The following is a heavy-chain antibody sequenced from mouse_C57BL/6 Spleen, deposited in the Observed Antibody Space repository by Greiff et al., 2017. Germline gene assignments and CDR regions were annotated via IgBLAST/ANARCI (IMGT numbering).Heavy chain of an antibody. CDR1: GYTFTSYW. Sequence: QVQLQQPGAELVRPGSSVKLSCKASGYTFTSYWMHWVKQRPIQGLEWIGNIDPSDSETHYNQKFKDKATLTVDKSSSTAYMQLSSLTSEDSAVYYCASLSGGSYYFDYWGQGTTLTVSS. J-gene: IGHJ2*01. D-gene: IGHD2-3*01. CDR2: IDPSDSET. CDR3: ASLSGGSYYFDY. V-gene: IGHV1-52*01.